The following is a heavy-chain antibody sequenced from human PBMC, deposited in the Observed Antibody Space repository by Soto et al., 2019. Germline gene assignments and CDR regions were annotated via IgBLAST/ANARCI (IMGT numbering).Heavy chain of an antibody. Sequence: PGGSLRLSCAASGFTFSSYWMHWVRQAPGKWLVWVSRINSDGSSTSYADSVKGRFTISRDNAKNTLYLQMNSLRAEDTAVYYCARALGYCSGGSCSPPIYYYGMDVWGQGTTVTVSS. CDR1: GFTFSSYW. J-gene: IGHJ6*02. V-gene: IGHV3-74*01. CDR2: INSDGSST. CDR3: ARALGYCSGGSCSPPIYYYGMDV. D-gene: IGHD2-15*01.